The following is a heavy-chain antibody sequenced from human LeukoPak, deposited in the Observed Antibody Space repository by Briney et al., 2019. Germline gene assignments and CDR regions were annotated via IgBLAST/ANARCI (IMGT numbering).Heavy chain of an antibody. CDR1: GFTFSSYW. D-gene: IGHD6-19*01. Sequence: GGFLRLSCAASGFTFSSYWMHWVRQAPGKGLVWVSRINSDGSSTSYADSVKGRFTISRDNAKNTLYLQMNSLRAEDTAVYYCARGSIAVAGTFYWGQGTLVTVSS. V-gene: IGHV3-74*01. CDR3: ARGSIAVAGTFY. CDR2: INSDGSST. J-gene: IGHJ4*02.